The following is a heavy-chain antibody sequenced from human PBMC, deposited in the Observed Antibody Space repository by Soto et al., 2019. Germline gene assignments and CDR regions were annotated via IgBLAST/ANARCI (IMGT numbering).Heavy chain of an antibody. J-gene: IGHJ4*02. V-gene: IGHV1-69*01. CDR1: GATYSTSA. Sequence: QVQLVQSGAEVKKPGSSVKVSCKASGATYSTSAISWVRQAPGQGLEWMGGINPILGTPHYAHKFQGRVTITADESTSTVYMELGSLRSEDTALYFCARGGVDVVATSAFDYWGQGTLVTVSS. CDR2: INPILGTP. D-gene: IGHD5-12*01. CDR3: ARGGVDVVATSAFDY.